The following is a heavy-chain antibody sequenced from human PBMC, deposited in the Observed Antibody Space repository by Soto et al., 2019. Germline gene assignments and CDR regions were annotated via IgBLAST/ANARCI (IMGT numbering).Heavy chain of an antibody. Sequence: VQLAQSGAEVKKPGASVKVSCKASGYFFTSYSMHWVRQAPGQGLEWMGMINPSVGSTNYAQRFQGRVTMTRDTSTNTVYMELSSLRSEYTAVYYCARESAGRDDVESIGDFAYWGQETLVTVSS. CDR1: GYFFTSYS. J-gene: IGHJ4*02. V-gene: IGHV1-46*01. CDR3: ARESAGRDDVESIGDFAY. CDR2: INPSVGST. D-gene: IGHD2-15*01.